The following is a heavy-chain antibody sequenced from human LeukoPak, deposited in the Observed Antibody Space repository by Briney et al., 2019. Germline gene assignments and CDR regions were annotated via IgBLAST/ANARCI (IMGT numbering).Heavy chain of an antibody. CDR3: ARLERYYVGYAFDI. J-gene: IGHJ3*02. CDR1: GYIFTNYG. V-gene: IGHV1-8*02. Sequence: ASVKVSCKASGYIFTNYGISWVRQATGQGLEWMGWMNPNSGNTGYAQKFQGRVTMTRNTSISTAYMELSSLRSEDTAVYYCARLERYYVGYAFDIWGQGTMVTVSS. D-gene: IGHD1-26*01. CDR2: MNPNSGNT.